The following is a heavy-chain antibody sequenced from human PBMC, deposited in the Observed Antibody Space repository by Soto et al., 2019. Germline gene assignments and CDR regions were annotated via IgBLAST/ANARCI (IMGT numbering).Heavy chain of an antibody. CDR2: INPNSGGT. D-gene: IGHD2-8*01. Sequence: ASVKVSCKASGYTFTGYYMHWVRQAPGQGLEWMGWINPNSGGTNYAQKFQGWVTMTRDTSISTAYMELSRLRSDDTAVYYCARESYCTNGVCYNNSTGWFDPWGQGTLVTVSS. V-gene: IGHV1-2*04. J-gene: IGHJ5*02. CDR3: ARESYCTNGVCYNNSTGWFDP. CDR1: GYTFTGYY.